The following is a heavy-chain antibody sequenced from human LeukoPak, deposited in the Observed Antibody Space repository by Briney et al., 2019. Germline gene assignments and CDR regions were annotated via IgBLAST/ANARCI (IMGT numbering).Heavy chain of an antibody. V-gene: IGHV3-30*19. Sequence: GGSLRLSCAASGFTFSSYGMHWVRQTPGKGLEWVAVISYDGSNKYYADSVKGRFTISRDNSKNTLYLQMNSLRAEDTAVYYCARDPRFVAQDRSEAFDIWGQGTMVTVSS. D-gene: IGHD3-3*01. J-gene: IGHJ3*02. CDR3: ARDPRFVAQDRSEAFDI. CDR1: GFTFSSYG. CDR2: ISYDGSNK.